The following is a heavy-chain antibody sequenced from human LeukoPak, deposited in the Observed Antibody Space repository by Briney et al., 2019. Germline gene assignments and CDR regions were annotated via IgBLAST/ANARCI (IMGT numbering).Heavy chain of an antibody. Sequence: SETLSLTCAVYGGSFSGYYWSWIRQPPGKGLEWIGEINHSGSTNYNPSLKSRVTISVDTSKNQLSLKLSSVTAADTAVYYCAREEPMAIDYWGQGTLVTVSS. CDR1: GGSFSGYY. D-gene: IGHD5-24*01. CDR2: INHSGST. J-gene: IGHJ4*02. V-gene: IGHV4-34*01. CDR3: AREEPMAIDY.